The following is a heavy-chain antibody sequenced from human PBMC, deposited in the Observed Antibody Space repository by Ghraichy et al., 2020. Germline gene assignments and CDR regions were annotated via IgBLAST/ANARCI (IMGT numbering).Heavy chain of an antibody. V-gene: IGHV3-7*01. J-gene: IGHJ3*02. CDR2: IKQDGSEK. CDR3: AREIVGQWLVRGPDAFDI. CDR1: GFTFSSYW. D-gene: IGHD6-19*01. Sequence: GGSLRLSCAASGFTFSSYWMSWVRQAPGKGLEWVANIKQDGSEKYYVDSVKGRFTISRDNVKNSLYLQMNSLRAEDTAVYYCAREIVGQWLVRGPDAFDIWGQGTMVTVSS.